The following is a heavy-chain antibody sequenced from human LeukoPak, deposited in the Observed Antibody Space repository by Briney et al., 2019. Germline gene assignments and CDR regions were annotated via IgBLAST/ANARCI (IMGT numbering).Heavy chain of an antibody. CDR2: IYYSGST. D-gene: IGHD6-13*01. J-gene: IGHJ3*02. CDR3: ARHPHYSSSFRAAFDI. CDR1: GGSISSSSYY. V-gene: IGHV4-39*01. Sequence: KPSETLSLTCTVSGGSISSSSYYWGWIRRPPGKGLEWIGSIYYSGSTYYNPSLKSRVTISVDTSKNQFSLKLSSVTAADTAVYYCARHPHYSSSFRAAFDIWGQGTMVTVSS.